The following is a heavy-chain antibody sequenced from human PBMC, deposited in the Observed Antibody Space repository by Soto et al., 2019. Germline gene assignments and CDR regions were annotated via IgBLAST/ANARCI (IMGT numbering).Heavy chain of an antibody. V-gene: IGHV1-2*04. CDR1: GYTFTGYY. D-gene: IGHD2-15*01. Sequence: ASVKVSCKASGYTFTGYYMHWVRQAPGQGLEWMGWINPNSGGTNYAQKFQGWVTMTRDTSISTAYMELSRLRSDDTAVYYCARAPRYCSGGSRYWFAPWGQGTLVTVSS. CDR2: INPNSGGT. CDR3: ARAPRYCSGGSRYWFAP. J-gene: IGHJ5*02.